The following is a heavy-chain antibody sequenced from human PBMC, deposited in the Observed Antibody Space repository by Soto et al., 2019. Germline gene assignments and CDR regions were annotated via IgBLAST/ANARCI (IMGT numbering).Heavy chain of an antibody. CDR1: GDSVSTNSYS. CDR3: ARLNGYFFKTSCHGYYGMSV. D-gene: IGHD2-2*03. V-gene: IGHV4-39*01. Sequence: SETLSVRCTGSGDSVSTNSYSWGWIRQSPGKGLEWIGTIYSSENTYYNPSLLSRVTISVDTSKNEFSLRLSSVTAADTAVYYCARLNGYFFKTSCHGYYGMSVCGRGTTVPVSS. J-gene: IGHJ6*02. CDR2: IYSSENT.